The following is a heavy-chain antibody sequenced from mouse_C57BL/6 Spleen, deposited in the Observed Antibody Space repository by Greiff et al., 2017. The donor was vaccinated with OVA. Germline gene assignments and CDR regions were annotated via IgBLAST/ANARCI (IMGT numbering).Heavy chain of an antibody. D-gene: IGHD2-4*01. CDR1: GYTFTSYW. CDR2: IHPNSGST. V-gene: IGHV1-64*01. Sequence: VQLQQSGAELVKPGASVKLSCKASGYTFTSYWMHWVKQRPGQGLEWIGMIHPNSGSTNYNEKFKSKATLTVDKSSSTAYMQLSSLTSEDSAVYYCANYDEALGFDYWGQGTTLTVSS. CDR3: ANYDEALGFDY. J-gene: IGHJ2*01.